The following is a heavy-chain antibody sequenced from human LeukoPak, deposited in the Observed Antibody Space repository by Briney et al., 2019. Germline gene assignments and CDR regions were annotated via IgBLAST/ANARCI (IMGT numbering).Heavy chain of an antibody. V-gene: IGHV4-34*01. D-gene: IGHD3-22*01. J-gene: IGHJ4*02. CDR2: ITHSGST. CDR3: AIEYYYDSSGSRYYFDY. Sequence: SETLSLTCAVYGGSFSGYYWSWVRQPPGKWLEWFGEITHSGSTKYNPSIKSRVTISVATSKNKFSLKLSSVTAADTAVYYCAIEYYYDSSGSRYYFDYWGQGALVTVSS. CDR1: GGSFSGYY.